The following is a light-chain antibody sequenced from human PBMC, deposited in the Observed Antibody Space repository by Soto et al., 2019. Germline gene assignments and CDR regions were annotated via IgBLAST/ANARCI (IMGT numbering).Light chain of an antibody. CDR1: QSVSSSY. V-gene: IGKV3-20*01. CDR3: RKYGSSRP. CDR2: GAS. Sequence: EIVLTQSPGTLSLSPGERATLSCRASQSVSSSYLAWYQQKPGQAPRLLIYGASSRATGIPDRFSGSGSGTDFTLTISRLEPEVFAVYYCRKYGSSRPFGKGTKVDIK. J-gene: IGKJ1*01.